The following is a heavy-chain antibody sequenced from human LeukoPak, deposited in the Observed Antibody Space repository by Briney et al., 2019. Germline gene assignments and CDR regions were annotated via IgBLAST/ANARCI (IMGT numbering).Heavy chain of an antibody. D-gene: IGHD3-3*01. J-gene: IGHJ4*02. CDR3: ERWSGGITISAVGDFDY. CDR2: NSGYNGNT. Sequence: GSSVKVSYKTSGYTFTSLGIRWVRQAPGQALEWLRWNSGYNGNTNYAQKFQGRVTLSADTSTNTAYMELRSLRSDDTAVYYCERWSGGITISAVGDFDYWGQGTLVTVSS. CDR1: GYTFTSLG. V-gene: IGHV1-18*01.